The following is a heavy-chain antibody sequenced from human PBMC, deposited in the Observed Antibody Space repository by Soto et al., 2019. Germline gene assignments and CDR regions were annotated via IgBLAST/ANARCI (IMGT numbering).Heavy chain of an antibody. CDR2: VSYDGTKK. D-gene: IGHD3-22*01. V-gene: IGHV3-30*03. J-gene: IGHJ5*01. Sequence: QVQLVESGGGVVQPGRSLRLTCAGSGFTFSRNGMHWVRQAPGKGLEWVALVSYDGTKKYYVDSVKGRFTISRDKSENTLYLQMNSLRAEDTAVYYCARWVGGSMSDNSGKYDSWGQGTLVTVSS. CDR3: ARWVGGSMSDNSGKYDS. CDR1: GFTFSRNG.